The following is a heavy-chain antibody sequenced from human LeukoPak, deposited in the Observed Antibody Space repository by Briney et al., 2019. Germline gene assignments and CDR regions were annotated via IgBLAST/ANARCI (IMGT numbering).Heavy chain of an antibody. CDR2: INAGNGNT. D-gene: IGHD1-26*01. Sequence: ASVKVSCKASGYTFTSYAMHWVRQAPGQRLEWMGWINAGNGNTKYSQKFQGRVTITRDTSASTAYMELSSLRSEDTAVYYCAREFGPLGALANWFDPWGQGTLVTVSS. CDR1: GYTFTSYA. CDR3: AREFGPLGALANWFDP. V-gene: IGHV1-3*01. J-gene: IGHJ5*02.